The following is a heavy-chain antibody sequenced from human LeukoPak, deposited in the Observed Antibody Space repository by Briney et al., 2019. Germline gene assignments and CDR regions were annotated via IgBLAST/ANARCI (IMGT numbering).Heavy chain of an antibody. J-gene: IGHJ4*02. CDR3: ARWGRYCSGGSCYPLDYFDY. CDR2: ISAYNGNT. D-gene: IGHD2-15*01. Sequence: ASVKVSCKASGYTFTSYGISWVRQAPGQGLEWMGWISAYNGNTNYAQKLQGRVTMTTDTSTSTAYMELRSLRSDDTAVYYCARWGRYCSGGSCYPLDYFDYWGQGTLVTVSS. V-gene: IGHV1-18*01. CDR1: GYTFTSYG.